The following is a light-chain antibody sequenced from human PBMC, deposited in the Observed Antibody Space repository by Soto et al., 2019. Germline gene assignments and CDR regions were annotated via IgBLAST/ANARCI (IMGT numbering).Light chain of an antibody. J-gene: IGLJ2*01. CDR1: SSNIGSNY. Sequence: QSVLTQPPSASGTPGQRFTISCSGSSSNIGSNYVYWYQQLTGTAPKLLIYRNNQRPSGVPDRFSGSKSGTSASLAISGLRSEDEADYYCAAWYDSLSGPVVFGGGTKVTVL. CDR3: AAWYDSLSGPVV. V-gene: IGLV1-47*01. CDR2: RNN.